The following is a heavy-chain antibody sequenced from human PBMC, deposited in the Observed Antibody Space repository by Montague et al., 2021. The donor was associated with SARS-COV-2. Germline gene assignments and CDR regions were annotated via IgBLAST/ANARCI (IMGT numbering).Heavy chain of an antibody. CDR2: VHYTGST. CDR3: ARAQHPCFSANCVNYFDV. V-gene: IGHV4-59*12. J-gene: IGHJ4*02. CDR1: GGSISGYY. Sequence: SETLSLTCDVSGGSISGYYWTWIRQSPGKGLEWIGYVHYTGSTKYNPSLKTPVSLSLDTPKNHFSLHLSSVTAADTAIYFCARAQHPCFSANCVNYFDVWGQGALVTVSS. D-gene: IGHD1-1*01.